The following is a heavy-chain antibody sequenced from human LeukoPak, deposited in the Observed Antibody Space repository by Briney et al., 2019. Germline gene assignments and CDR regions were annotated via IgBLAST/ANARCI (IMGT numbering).Heavy chain of an antibody. CDR3: AKANGASYNYYKDG. J-gene: IGHJ6*03. D-gene: IGHD2-8*01. V-gene: IGHV3-23*01. Sequence: GGSLRLSCAASGFTFSTYAMSWVRQAPGKGLEWVSAISGSGSSTYYADSVRGRFTISRDSSKNTLYLQMNSLRAEDTAIYYCAKANGASYNYYKDGWGKGTTVKVSS. CDR1: GFTFSTYA. CDR2: ISGSGSST.